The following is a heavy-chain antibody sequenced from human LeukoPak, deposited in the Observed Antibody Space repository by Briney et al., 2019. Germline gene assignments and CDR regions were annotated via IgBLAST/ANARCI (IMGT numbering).Heavy chain of an antibody. J-gene: IGHJ4*02. D-gene: IGHD3-10*01. CDR1: GFTFSSYA. CDR3: VKPLWFGELLGGTGDY. V-gene: IGHV3-64D*06. CDR2: ISSNGGST. Sequence: GGSLRLSCSASGFTFSSYAMLWVRQAPGKGLEYVSAISSNGGSTYYADSVKGRFTISRDNSKNTLYLQMSSLRAEDTAVYYCVKPLWFGELLGGTGDYWGQGTLVTVSP.